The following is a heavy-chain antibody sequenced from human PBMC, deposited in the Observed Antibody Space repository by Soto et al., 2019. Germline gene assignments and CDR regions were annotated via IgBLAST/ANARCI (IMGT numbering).Heavy chain of an antibody. CDR2: IYYSGST. CDR1: GGSISGYY. CDR3: ARHSNEYRKSLDY. Sequence: ETLSLTCTVSGGSISGYYWSWIRQSPGKGLEWIAYIYYSGSTNSNPSLKSRVTISVDTSKNQFSLKLSSVTAADTAVYYCARHSNEYRKSLDYWGQGTLVTVSS. D-gene: IGHD1-1*01. V-gene: IGHV4-59*08. J-gene: IGHJ4*02.